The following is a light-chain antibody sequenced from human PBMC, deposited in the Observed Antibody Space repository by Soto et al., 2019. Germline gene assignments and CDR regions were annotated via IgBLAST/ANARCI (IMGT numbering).Light chain of an antibody. Sequence: GDRVTISCRARQGISDSLAWYQQKPGKAPKLLIYGASTLQSGVPSRFSGSASGTEFTLTISSLQPEDFATYFCQQFNAYPLTFGGGTKLEIK. CDR3: QQFNAYPLT. V-gene: IGKV1-9*01. CDR1: QGISDS. CDR2: GAS. J-gene: IGKJ4*01.